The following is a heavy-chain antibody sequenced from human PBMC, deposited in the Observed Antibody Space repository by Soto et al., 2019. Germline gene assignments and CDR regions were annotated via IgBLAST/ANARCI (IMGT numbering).Heavy chain of an antibody. CDR3: AREGGKDAFDI. CDR2: IYYSGST. Sequence: KTSETLSLTCTVSGGSISSYYWSWIRQPPGKGLEWIGYIYYSGSTNYNPSLKSRVTISVDTSKNQFSLKLSSVTAADTAVYYCAREGGKDAFDIWGQGTMVTVSS. V-gene: IGHV4-59*01. J-gene: IGHJ3*02. CDR1: GGSISSYY.